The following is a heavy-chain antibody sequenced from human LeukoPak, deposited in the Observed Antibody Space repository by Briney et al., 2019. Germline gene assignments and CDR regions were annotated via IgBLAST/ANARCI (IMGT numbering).Heavy chain of an antibody. CDR3: AGDGNSWVYYYYMDV. CDR1: GGSISSYY. Sequence: SETLSLTCTVSGGSISSYYWSWIRQPAGKGLEWIGRIYTSGSTNYNPSLKSRVTMSVDTSKNQFSLKLSSVTAADTAVYYCAGDGNSWVYYYYMDVWGKGTTVTVSS. V-gene: IGHV4-4*07. CDR2: IYTSGST. J-gene: IGHJ6*03. D-gene: IGHD6-13*01.